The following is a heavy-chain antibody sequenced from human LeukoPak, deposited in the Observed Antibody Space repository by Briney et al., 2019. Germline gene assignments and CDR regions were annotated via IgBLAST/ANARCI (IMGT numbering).Heavy chain of an antibody. Sequence: GGSLRLSCAAFGFTFSDYYMSWIRQAPGKGLEWVSYISSSGSTIYYADSVKGRFTISRDNAKNSLYLQMNSLRAEDTAVYYCARDYTYYYDSSGYLSYWGQGTLVTVSS. CDR3: ARDYTYYYDSSGYLSY. J-gene: IGHJ4*02. CDR1: GFTFSDYY. CDR2: ISSSGSTI. D-gene: IGHD3-22*01. V-gene: IGHV3-11*01.